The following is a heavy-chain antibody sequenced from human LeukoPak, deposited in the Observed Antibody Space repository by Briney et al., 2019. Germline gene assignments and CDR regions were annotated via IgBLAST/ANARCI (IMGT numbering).Heavy chain of an antibody. Sequence: SETLSLTCTVSGVSISSSYWTWIRQPPGKGLEWIGRIYSSGNTNYNPSLESRVTMSVDTSKNQFSLKLSSVTAADTAVYYCARERGNLRGDAFDIWGQGTRVTVSS. CDR2: IYSSGNT. CDR1: GVSISSSY. D-gene: IGHD1-26*01. V-gene: IGHV4-4*07. J-gene: IGHJ3*02. CDR3: ARERGNLRGDAFDI.